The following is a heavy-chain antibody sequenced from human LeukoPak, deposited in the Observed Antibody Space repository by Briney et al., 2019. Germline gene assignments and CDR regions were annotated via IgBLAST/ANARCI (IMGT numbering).Heavy chain of an antibody. D-gene: IGHD4-17*01. CDR3: AGDYGEYYYGMDV. CDR1: GFTFSSYG. J-gene: IGHJ6*02. CDR2: IWYDGSNK. Sequence: QPGRSLRLSCSASGFTFSSYGMHWVRQAPGKGLEWVAVIWYDGSNKYYADSVKGRFTISRDNSENTLYLQMNSLRAEDTAVYYCAGDYGEYYYGMDVWGQGTTVTVSS. V-gene: IGHV3-33*01.